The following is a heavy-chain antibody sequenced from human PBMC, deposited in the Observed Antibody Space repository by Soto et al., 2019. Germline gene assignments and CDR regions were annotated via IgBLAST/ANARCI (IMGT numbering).Heavy chain of an antibody. CDR1: GYTFTSYA. V-gene: IGHV1-3*01. CDR3: ARDLQADY. Sequence: QVQLVQSGAEVKKPGASVKVYCKASGYTFTSYAMHWVRQAPGQRLEWMGWINAGNGNTKYSQKFQGRVTITRDTSASTAYMELISLRSEDTAVYYCARDLQADYRGQGTLVPVSS. CDR2: INAGNGNT. J-gene: IGHJ4*02.